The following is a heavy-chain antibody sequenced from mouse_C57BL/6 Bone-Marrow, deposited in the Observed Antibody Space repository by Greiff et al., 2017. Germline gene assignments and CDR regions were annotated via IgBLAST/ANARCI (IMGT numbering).Heavy chain of an antibody. D-gene: IGHD2-10*01. Sequence: QVQLQQPGAELVRPGTSVKLSCKASGYTFTSYWMHWVKQRPGQGLEWIGVIDPSDSYTNYNQKFKGKAKLTVDTSSSTAYMQLSSLTSEDSAVYYCARSYYSWYFDVWGTGTTVTVAS. V-gene: IGHV1-59*01. CDR2: IDPSDSYT. CDR1: GYTFTSYW. CDR3: ARSYYSWYFDV. J-gene: IGHJ1*03.